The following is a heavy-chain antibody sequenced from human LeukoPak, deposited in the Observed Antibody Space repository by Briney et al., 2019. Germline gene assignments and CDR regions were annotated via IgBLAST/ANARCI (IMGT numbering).Heavy chain of an antibody. D-gene: IGHD1-14*01. CDR1: GFSFGYYW. J-gene: IGHJ4*02. V-gene: IGHV3-74*01. Sequence: GGSLRLSCAASGFSFGYYWMHWVRQAPGKGLEWVSRIEYNGRMTNYADSVKGRFTISRDNAKSTLYLQMNTLRADDTAVYYCASLLLAGTIDHWGQGTLVTVSS. CDR2: IEYNGRMT. CDR3: ASLLLAGTIDH.